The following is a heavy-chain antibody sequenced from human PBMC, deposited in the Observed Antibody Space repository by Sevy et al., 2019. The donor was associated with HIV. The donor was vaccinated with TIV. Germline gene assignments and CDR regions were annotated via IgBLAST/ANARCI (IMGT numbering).Heavy chain of an antibody. CDR2: GYYTGGT. J-gene: IGHJ3*02. Sequence: SETLSLTCTVSGGSINSDHWNWIRQRPGKGLEWIGYGYYTGGTNYNPSLKNRVTISVDRTKTQFSLKLTSVTAADTAVYYCARRNDFDIWGQGTMVTVSS. CDR3: ARRNDFDI. CDR1: GGSINSDH. V-gene: IGHV4-59*08.